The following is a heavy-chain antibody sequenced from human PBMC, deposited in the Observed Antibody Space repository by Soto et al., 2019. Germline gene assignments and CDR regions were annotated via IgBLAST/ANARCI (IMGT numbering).Heavy chain of an antibody. Sequence: SEALSLTCTVSVGSISSYYWSWIRQPPGKGLEWIGYIYYSGSTNYNPSLKSRVTISVDTSKNQFSLKLSSVTTADTAVYYCARAYDSSANYYYYGMDVWGQATTVTVSS. CDR3: ARAYDSSANYYYYGMDV. CDR2: IYYSGST. J-gene: IGHJ6*02. V-gene: IGHV4-59*01. D-gene: IGHD3-22*01. CDR1: VGSISSYY.